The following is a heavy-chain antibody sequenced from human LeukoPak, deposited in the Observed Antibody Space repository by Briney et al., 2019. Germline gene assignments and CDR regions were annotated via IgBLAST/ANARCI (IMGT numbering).Heavy chain of an antibody. Sequence: GGSLRLSCAASGFTFSDYYMSWIRQAPGKGLEWVSCISSSGSTIYYADSVKGRFTISRDNAKNSLYLQMNSLRAEDTAVYSCARAGWPRLNYFDYWGQGTLVTVSS. V-gene: IGHV3-11*01. CDR2: ISSSGSTI. CDR3: ARAGWPRLNYFDY. J-gene: IGHJ4*02. D-gene: IGHD5-12*01. CDR1: GFTFSDYY.